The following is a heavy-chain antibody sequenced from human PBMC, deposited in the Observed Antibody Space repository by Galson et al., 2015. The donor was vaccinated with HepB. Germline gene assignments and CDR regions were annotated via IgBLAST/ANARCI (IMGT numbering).Heavy chain of an antibody. Sequence: SLRLSCAASGFTFSSYSMNWVRQAPGKGLEWVSSISSSSSYIYYADSVKGRFTISRDNAKNSLYLQMNSLRAEDTAVYYCARAMVRGTDAFDIWGQGTMVTVSS. CDR1: GFTFSSYS. J-gene: IGHJ3*02. CDR3: ARAMVRGTDAFDI. V-gene: IGHV3-21*01. CDR2: ISSSSSYI. D-gene: IGHD3-10*01.